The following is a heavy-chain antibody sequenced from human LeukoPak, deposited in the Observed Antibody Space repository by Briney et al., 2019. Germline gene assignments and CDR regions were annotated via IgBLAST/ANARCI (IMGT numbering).Heavy chain of an antibody. Sequence: ASETLSLTCTVSAGSISSYYWSWIRQPPGKGLEWIGYIYYSGSTNYNPSLKSRVTISVDTSKNQFSLKLSSVTAADTAVYYCARERGDSSGSFDYWGQGTLVTVSS. CDR1: AGSISSYY. V-gene: IGHV4-59*01. D-gene: IGHD3-22*01. J-gene: IGHJ4*02. CDR3: ARERGDSSGSFDY. CDR2: IYYSGST.